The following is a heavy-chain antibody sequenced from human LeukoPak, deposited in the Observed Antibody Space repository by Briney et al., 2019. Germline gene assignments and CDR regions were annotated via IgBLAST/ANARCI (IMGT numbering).Heavy chain of an antibody. Sequence: SETLSLTCTVSGGSISSGSYYWSWIRQPAGKGLEWIGRIYTSGSTNYNPSLKSRVTISVDTSKNQFSLKLSSVTAADTAMYYCARAYGDYDNIDYWGQGTLVTVSS. D-gene: IGHD4-17*01. J-gene: IGHJ4*02. V-gene: IGHV4-61*02. CDR3: ARAYGDYDNIDY. CDR1: GGSISSGSYY. CDR2: IYTSGST.